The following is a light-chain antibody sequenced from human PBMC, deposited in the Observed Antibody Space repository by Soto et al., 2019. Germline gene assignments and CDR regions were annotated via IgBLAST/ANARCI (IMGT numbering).Light chain of an antibody. Sequence: QSALTQPASVSGSPGQSITISCTGTSSDVGGYNYVSWYQQHPGKAPKLMIYDVSNRPSGVSNRFSGSKSGNTYSLTISGLQAEEEADYYCSSYTRSSTYVVFGGGTKLTVL. V-gene: IGLV2-14*01. CDR2: DVS. CDR3: SSYTRSSTYVV. J-gene: IGLJ2*01. CDR1: SSDVGGYNY.